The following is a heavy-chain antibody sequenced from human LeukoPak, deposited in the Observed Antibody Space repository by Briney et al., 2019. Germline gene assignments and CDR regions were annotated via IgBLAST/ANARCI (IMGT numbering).Heavy chain of an antibody. D-gene: IGHD2-2*01. J-gene: IGHJ4*02. Sequence: PGGSLRLSCAASGFTFSIYSMNWVRQAPGKGLEWVSYISSSSSTIYYADSVKGRFTISRDNAKNSLYLQMNSLRAEDTAVYYCARQLGIKYCSSTSCPLCYWGQGTLVTVSS. V-gene: IGHV3-48*04. CDR3: ARQLGIKYCSSTSCPLCY. CDR2: ISSSSSTI. CDR1: GFTFSIYS.